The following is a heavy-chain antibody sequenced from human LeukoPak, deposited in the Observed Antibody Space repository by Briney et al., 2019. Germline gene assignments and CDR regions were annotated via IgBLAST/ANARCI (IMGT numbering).Heavy chain of an antibody. CDR1: GGTFSSYA. CDR3: ARDYLEYGDYGHGT. Sequence: SVKVSCKASGGTFSSYAITWVRQAPGQGLEWMGGIIPFFDSPKYAQKFQGRVTITADKSTSTAYMELSSLRSEDTAVYYCARDYLEYGDYGHGTWGQGTLVTVSS. CDR2: IIPFFDSP. D-gene: IGHD4-17*01. V-gene: IGHV1-69*06. J-gene: IGHJ5*02.